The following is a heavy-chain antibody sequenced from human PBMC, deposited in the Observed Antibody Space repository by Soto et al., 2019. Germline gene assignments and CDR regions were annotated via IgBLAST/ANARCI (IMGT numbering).Heavy chain of an antibody. J-gene: IGHJ4*02. CDR1: GFTFRSYG. CDR2: ISSDGSNK. V-gene: IGHV3-30*18. CDR3: AQETSSGWYAYFHY. D-gene: IGHD6-19*01. Sequence: GGSLRLSCAASGFTFRSYGIHWVRQGPGKGLEWVAVISSDGSNKYYADSVKGRFTISRDNSKNTLYLQMNSLRAEDTAVYYCAQETSSGWYAYFHYWGQGTLVTVPQ.